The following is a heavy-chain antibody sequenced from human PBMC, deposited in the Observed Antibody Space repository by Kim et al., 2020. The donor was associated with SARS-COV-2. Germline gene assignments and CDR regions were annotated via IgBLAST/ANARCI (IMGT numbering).Heavy chain of an antibody. J-gene: IGHJ4*02. D-gene: IGHD6-13*01. Sequence: YNPSLKSRVTISVDTSKNQFSLKLSSVTAADTAVYYCARGSTAAAGYFDYWGQGTLVTVSS. CDR3: ARGSTAAAGYFDY. V-gene: IGHV4-34*01.